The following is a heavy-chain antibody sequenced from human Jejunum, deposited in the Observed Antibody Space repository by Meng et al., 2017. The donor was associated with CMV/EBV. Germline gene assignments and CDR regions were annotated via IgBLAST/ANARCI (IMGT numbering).Heavy chain of an antibody. V-gene: IGHV3-23*01. D-gene: IGHD5-12*01. CDR3: AKDDAAGGVATIYYCCYGMDV. Sequence: SAIGCFRRAPGKWLVWVSAIRGSGRVTYYADSLKGRFAVSSDHSRSTLCLQMKSMRAEDTAVYYCAKDDAAGGVATIYYCCYGMDVWGQGTTVTVSS. J-gene: IGHJ6*02. CDR2: IRGSGRVT. CDR1: SA.